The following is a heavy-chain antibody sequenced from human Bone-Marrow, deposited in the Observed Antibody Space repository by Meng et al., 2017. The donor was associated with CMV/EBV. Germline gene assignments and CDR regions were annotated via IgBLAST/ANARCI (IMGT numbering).Heavy chain of an antibody. V-gene: IGHV3-23*03. D-gene: IGHD3-16*01. CDR3: ASGGY. CDR1: GFTFSNYA. J-gene: IGHJ4*02. Sequence: GESLKISCAVSGFTFSNYAMNWVRQAPGKGLEWVSVIYSGANSTYYADSVRGRFSISRDNFKSTLYLQMNSLRREDTAVYYCASGGYWRQGTLVTVSS. CDR2: IYSGANST.